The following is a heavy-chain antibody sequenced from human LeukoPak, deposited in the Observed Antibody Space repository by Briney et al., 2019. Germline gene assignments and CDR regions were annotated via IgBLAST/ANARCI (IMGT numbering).Heavy chain of an antibody. Sequence: PGGSLRLTCAASGFSFRGYAISWVRQAPGTGLEWISNIRTTAEGAKYAYYADSVKGRVTISRDDGKNTLYLHMNSLRDDDTAVYYCATDQRYAFDYWGQGILVTVSS. CDR2: IRTTAEGAKYA. CDR3: ATDQRYAFDY. J-gene: IGHJ4*02. CDR1: GFSFRGYA. V-gene: IGHV3-48*02. D-gene: IGHD3-9*01.